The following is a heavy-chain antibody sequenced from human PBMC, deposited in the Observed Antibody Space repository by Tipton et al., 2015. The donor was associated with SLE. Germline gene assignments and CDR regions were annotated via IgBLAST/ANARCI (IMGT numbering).Heavy chain of an antibody. D-gene: IGHD1-14*01. J-gene: IGHJ4*02. V-gene: IGHV4-4*08. Sequence: TLSLTCNVSGASVSSHYWSWIRQPPGKGLEWIGYVYTSGSTIYNPSLKSRVTISVDTSKNQVSLKLNSVTAADTAVYYCARGKTRVEYWGQGTLVTVSS. CDR1: GASVSSHY. CDR3: ARGKTRVEY. CDR2: VYTSGST.